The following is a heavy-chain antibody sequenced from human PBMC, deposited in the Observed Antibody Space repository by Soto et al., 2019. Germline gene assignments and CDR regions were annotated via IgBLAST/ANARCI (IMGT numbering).Heavy chain of an antibody. J-gene: IGHJ4*02. CDR1: GFTFSGSA. CDR3: TRLRDSSGWYYFDY. D-gene: IGHD6-19*01. V-gene: IGHV3-73*01. CDR2: IRSKANSYAT. Sequence: GGSLRLSCAASGFTFSGSARHWVRQASGKGLEWVGRIRSKANSYATAYAASVKGRFTISRDDSKNTAYLQMNSLKTEDTAVYYCTRLRDSSGWYYFDYWGQGTLVTVSS.